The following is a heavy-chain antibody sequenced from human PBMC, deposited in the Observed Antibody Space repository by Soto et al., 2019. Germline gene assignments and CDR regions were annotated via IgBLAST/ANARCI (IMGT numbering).Heavy chain of an antibody. CDR2: ISYDGSNK. J-gene: IGHJ5*02. V-gene: IGHV3-30*18. Sequence: PGGSLRLSCAASGFTFSSYGMHWVRQAPGKGLEWVAVISYDGSNKYYADSVKGRFTISRDNSKNTLYLQMNSLRAEDTAVYYCAKDRSVLLWFGELPSTWGQGT. D-gene: IGHD3-10*01. CDR3: AKDRSVLLWFGELPST. CDR1: GFTFSSYG.